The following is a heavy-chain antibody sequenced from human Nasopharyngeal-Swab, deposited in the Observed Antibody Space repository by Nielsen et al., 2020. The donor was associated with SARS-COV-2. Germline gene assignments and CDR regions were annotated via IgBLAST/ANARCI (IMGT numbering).Heavy chain of an antibody. CDR1: VGTFSSYA. CDR2: IIHIFGTA. D-gene: IGHD3-22*01. Sequence: SVKVSCKASVGTFSSYAISWVRQAPGQGLEWMGRIIHIFGTANYAQKFQGRVTNTADESTSTDYMELSSLRSEDTAVYYCARCTYYYDSSALYYYGMDVWGQGTTVTVSS. CDR3: ARCTYYYDSSALYYYGMDV. V-gene: IGHV1-69*13. J-gene: IGHJ6*02.